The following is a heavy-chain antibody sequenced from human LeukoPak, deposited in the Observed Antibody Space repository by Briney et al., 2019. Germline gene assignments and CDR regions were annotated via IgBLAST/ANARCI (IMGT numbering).Heavy chain of an antibody. D-gene: IGHD2-15*01. J-gene: IGHJ4*02. V-gene: IGHV3-33*01. Sequence: PGRSLRLSCAASGFTFSSYGMHWVRQAPGKGLEWVAVIWYDGSNKYYADSVKGRFTTSRDNSKNTLYLQMNSLRAEDTAVYYCAREGQGGGSFDYWGQGTLVTVSS. CDR3: AREGQGGGSFDY. CDR1: GFTFSSYG. CDR2: IWYDGSNK.